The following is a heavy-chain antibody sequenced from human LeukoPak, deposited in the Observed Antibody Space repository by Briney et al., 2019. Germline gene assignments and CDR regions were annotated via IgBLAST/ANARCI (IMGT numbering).Heavy chain of an antibody. CDR2: IYSSGST. D-gene: IGHD1-26*01. CDR1: GGSISMNGYS. J-gene: IGHJ4*02. Sequence: SETLSLTCAVSGGSISMNGYSWSWIRQPPGKGLEWIAYIYSSGSTYYNPSLASRATISVDRSKNEFSLKLKSLDVADTAVYYCASSVSYYGDYWGQGTLVTVSS. CDR3: ASSVSYYGDY. V-gene: IGHV4-30-4*07.